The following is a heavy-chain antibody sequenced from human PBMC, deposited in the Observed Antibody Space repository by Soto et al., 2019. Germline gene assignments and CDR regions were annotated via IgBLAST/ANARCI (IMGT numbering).Heavy chain of an antibody. Sequence: PGGSLRLSCAASGFSFTTTWMNWVRQAPGKGLEWVGRIKRQADGGTTAYAASVQGRFTISRDDSKNTVYLQMNSLNTEDTALYFCTTDNCFRSTCYLNDWGPGILVNVSS. CDR2: IKRQADGGTT. CDR3: TTDNCFRSTCYLND. J-gene: IGHJ4*02. CDR1: GFSFTTTW. V-gene: IGHV3-15*07. D-gene: IGHD2-2*01.